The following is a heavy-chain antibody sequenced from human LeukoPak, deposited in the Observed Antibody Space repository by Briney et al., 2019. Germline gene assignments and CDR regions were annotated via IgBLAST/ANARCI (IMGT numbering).Heavy chain of an antibody. CDR2: ISGSGGKT. CDR3: AKGLGSNDNAFDI. J-gene: IGHJ3*02. CDR1: GFTFSSYA. D-gene: IGHD3-9*01. V-gene: IGHV3-23*01. Sequence: GGSLRLSCAASGFTFSSYAMSWVRQAPGKGLEWVSAISGSGGKTYYADSVKGRFTISRDNSKNTLYLQMNSLRAEDTAVYYCAKGLGSNDNAFDIWGQGTMVTVSS.